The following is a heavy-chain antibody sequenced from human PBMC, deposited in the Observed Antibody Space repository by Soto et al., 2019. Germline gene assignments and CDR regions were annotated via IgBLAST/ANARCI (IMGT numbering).Heavy chain of an antibody. CDR1: GFSFSSYA. Sequence: EVQLLESGGGLVQPGGSLRLSCAASGFSFSSYAVSWVRQAPGKGLEWVSAISGSGGSTYYADSVKGRFTISRDNSETTRHRQMTSLRVEETAVYYCAKERDSRGYFDYWGQGTLVTVSS. J-gene: IGHJ4*02. CDR2: ISGSGGST. V-gene: IGHV3-23*01. D-gene: IGHD3-22*01. CDR3: AKERDSRGYFDY.